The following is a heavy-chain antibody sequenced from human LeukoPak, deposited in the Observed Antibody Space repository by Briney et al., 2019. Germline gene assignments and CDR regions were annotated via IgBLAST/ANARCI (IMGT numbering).Heavy chain of an antibody. CDR3: ARDRYQLLWDSEAFDI. J-gene: IGHJ3*02. V-gene: IGHV1-2*02. D-gene: IGHD2-2*01. CDR2: INPNSGGT. Sequence: ASVKVSRKASGYTFTGYYMHWVRQAPGQGLEWMGWINPNSGGTNYAQKFQGRVTMTRDTSISTAYMELSRLRSDDTAVYYCARDRYQLLWDSEAFDIWGQGTMVTVSS. CDR1: GYTFTGYY.